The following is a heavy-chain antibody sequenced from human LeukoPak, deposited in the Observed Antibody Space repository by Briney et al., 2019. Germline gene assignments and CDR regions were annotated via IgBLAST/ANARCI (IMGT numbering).Heavy chain of an antibody. D-gene: IGHD5-12*01. CDR1: GYSFTSYW. Sequence: GESLKISCKGSGYSFTSYWISGVRQMPGKGLEWMGRINPSDSYTNYSPSFQGHVTISADKSISTAYLQWSSLKASDTAMYYCARRPRYSGYTFDYWGQGTLVTVSS. CDR3: ARRPRYSGYTFDY. J-gene: IGHJ4*02. CDR2: INPSDSYT. V-gene: IGHV5-10-1*01.